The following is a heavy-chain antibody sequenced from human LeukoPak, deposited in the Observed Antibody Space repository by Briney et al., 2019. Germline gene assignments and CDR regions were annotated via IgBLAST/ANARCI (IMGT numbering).Heavy chain of an antibody. CDR1: GFTFSSYG. J-gene: IGHJ4*02. V-gene: IGHV3-30*03. Sequence: GGSLRLSCAASGFTFSSYGMHWVRQAPGKGLEWVAVISYDGNNKYADSVKGRFTISRDNSKNTLYLQMNSLRAEDTAVYYCARVYPPQVGIFYYFDYWGQGTLVTVSS. CDR2: ISYDGNN. D-gene: IGHD1-26*01. CDR3: ARVYPPQVGIFYYFDY.